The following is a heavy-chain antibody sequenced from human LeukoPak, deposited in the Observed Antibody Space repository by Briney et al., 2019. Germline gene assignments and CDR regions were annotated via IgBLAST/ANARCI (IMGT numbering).Heavy chain of an antibody. Sequence: GGSLRLSCAASGFTFSSYAMSWVRQAPGKGLEWVSAISDRGGSTYYTDSVKGRFTISRDNSKNTLYLQLNRLRAEDTAVYYCAKGGAVSSKSITMIRGTRRYYYMDVWGKGTTVTISS. CDR3: AKGGAVSSKSITMIRGTRRYYYMDV. CDR2: ISDRGGST. D-gene: IGHD3-10*01. CDR1: GFTFSSYA. V-gene: IGHV3-23*01. J-gene: IGHJ6*03.